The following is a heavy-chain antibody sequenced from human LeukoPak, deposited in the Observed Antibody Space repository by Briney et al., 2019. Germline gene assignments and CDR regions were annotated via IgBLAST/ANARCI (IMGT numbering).Heavy chain of an antibody. J-gene: IGHJ4*02. CDR2: INPNSGST. CDR1: GYTFTGYF. D-gene: IGHD6-19*01. Sequence: ASVKVSCKTSGYTFTGYFLNWVRQAPGQGLEWMGRINPNSGSTNCGQKFQDRVTLTRDTSIATAYMELSSLTSDDTAVYYCARVDASSLAVHYWGQGTLVTVSS. CDR3: ARVDASSLAVHY. V-gene: IGHV1-2*02.